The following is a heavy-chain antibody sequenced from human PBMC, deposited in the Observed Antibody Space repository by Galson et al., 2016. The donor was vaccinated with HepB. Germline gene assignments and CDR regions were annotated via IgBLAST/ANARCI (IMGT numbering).Heavy chain of an antibody. CDR1: GVSVSVHSYY. D-gene: IGHD3-10*01. CDR3: ARDSGYFDS. CDR2: LYYGGSA. V-gene: IGHV4-61*01. Sequence: SETLSLTCNVSGVSVSVHSYYWSWIRQPPGKGLEWIGSLYYGGSANYNSSRKSRVSMSLDTSKNQISLSLSSVTAADSAIYFCARDSGYFDSWGQGALVSVSS. J-gene: IGHJ4*02.